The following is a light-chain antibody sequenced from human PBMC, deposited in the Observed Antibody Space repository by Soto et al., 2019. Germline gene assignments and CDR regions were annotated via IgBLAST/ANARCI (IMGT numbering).Light chain of an antibody. CDR1: QSVDSY. Sequence: ELVLTQSPASLSLSPGARATLSCRARQSVDSYLVWYQQKDGQAPSLLIFGASNRATGIPARFSGIGSGTDLTLTLHSLEPDDFAVYDCQQRDSWPITFGQGTRLEIK. V-gene: IGKV3-11*01. J-gene: IGKJ5*01. CDR2: GAS. CDR3: QQRDSWPIT.